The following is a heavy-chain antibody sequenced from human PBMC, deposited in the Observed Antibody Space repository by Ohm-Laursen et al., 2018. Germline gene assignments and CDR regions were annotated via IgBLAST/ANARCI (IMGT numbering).Heavy chain of an antibody. CDR1: GFTFSSYA. CDR3: ARVLTGGYYFDY. D-gene: IGHD1-20*01. Sequence: SLRLSCAASGFTFSSYAMSWVRQAPGKGLEWVSAISGSGGSTYYADSVKGRFTISRGNSKNTLYLQMNSLRAEDTAVYYCARVLTGGYYFDYWGQGTLVTVSS. J-gene: IGHJ4*02. CDR2: ISGSGGST. V-gene: IGHV3-23*01.